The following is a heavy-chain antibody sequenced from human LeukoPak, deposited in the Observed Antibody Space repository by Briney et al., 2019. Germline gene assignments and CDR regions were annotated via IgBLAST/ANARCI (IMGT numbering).Heavy chain of an antibody. Sequence: SVKVSCKASGDGFSNYGINWVRRAPGQGLEWIGGIIPKFAAVNYAPRFQGRVTMTTDTSTSTADMELSSLTPDDTAVYHCARGGAKPMTAGWFDPWGQGTLVTVSS. CDR1: GDGFSNYG. V-gene: IGHV1-69*05. CDR2: IIPKFAAV. D-gene: IGHD2-21*02. CDR3: ARGGAKPMTAGWFDP. J-gene: IGHJ5*02.